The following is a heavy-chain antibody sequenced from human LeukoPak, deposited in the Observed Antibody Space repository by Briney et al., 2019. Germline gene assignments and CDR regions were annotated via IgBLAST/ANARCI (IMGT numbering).Heavy chain of an antibody. CDR3: ARAVGCSSSSCDLDY. CDR2: IHHSGST. Sequence: PSGTLSLTCALSGHSFSIGNWRSWVRQPPGKGLEWIGEIHHSGSTNYNPSLKSRLTISIDKSKNQFFVKLSSVTAADTAVYYCARAVGCSSSSCDLDYWGQGTLVTVSS. V-gene: IGHV4-4*02. J-gene: IGHJ4*02. CDR1: GHSFSIGNW. D-gene: IGHD2-2*01.